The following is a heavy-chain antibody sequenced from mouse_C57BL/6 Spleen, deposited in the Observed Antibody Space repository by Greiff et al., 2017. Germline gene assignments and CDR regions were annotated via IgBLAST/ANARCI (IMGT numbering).Heavy chain of an antibody. CDR1: GYTFTEYT. Sequence: VKLVESGAELVKPGASVKLSCKASGYTFTEYTIHWVKQRSGQGLEWIGWFYPGSGSIKYNEKFKDKATLTADKSSSTVYMELSRLTSEDSAVYFCARPLERNYYGSSSFAYWGQGTLVTVSA. V-gene: IGHV1-62-2*01. D-gene: IGHD1-1*01. CDR2: FYPGSGSI. J-gene: IGHJ3*01. CDR3: ARPLERNYYGSSSFAY.